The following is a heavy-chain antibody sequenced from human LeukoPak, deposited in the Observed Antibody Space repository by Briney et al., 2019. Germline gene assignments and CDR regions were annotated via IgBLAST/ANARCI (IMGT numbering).Heavy chain of an antibody. CDR3: ARSWSDERFDL. V-gene: IGHV4-39*07. CDR1: GGSISSSSYY. CDR2: IYYSGST. Sequence: PSETLSLTCTVSGGSISSSSYYWGWIRQPPGKGLEWIGSIYYSGSTYYNPSLKSRVTISVDTSKNQFSLKLSSVTAADTAVYYCARSWSDERFDLWGRGTLVTVSS. J-gene: IGHJ2*01. D-gene: IGHD2-8*02.